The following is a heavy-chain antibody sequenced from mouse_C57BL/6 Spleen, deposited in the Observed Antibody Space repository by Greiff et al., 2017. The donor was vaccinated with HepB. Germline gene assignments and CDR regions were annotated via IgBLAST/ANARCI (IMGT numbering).Heavy chain of an antibody. J-gene: IGHJ4*01. CDR3: TRSPQFITTVVATGAMDY. CDR2: IYPGNSDT. CDR1: GYTFTSYW. V-gene: IGHV1-5*01. D-gene: IGHD1-1*01. Sequence: VQLQQSGTVLARPGASVKMSCKPSGYTFTSYWMHWVKQRPGQGLEWIGAIYPGNSDTSYNQKFKGKAKLTAVTSASTAYMELSSLTNEDSAVYYCTRSPQFITTVVATGAMDYWGQGTSVTVSS.